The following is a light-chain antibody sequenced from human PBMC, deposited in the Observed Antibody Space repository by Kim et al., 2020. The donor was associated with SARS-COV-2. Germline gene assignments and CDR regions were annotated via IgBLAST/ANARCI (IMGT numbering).Light chain of an antibody. CDR3: CSYAGSSTLV. J-gene: IGLJ2*01. V-gene: IGLV2-23*01. CDR1: SSDVGSYNL. CDR2: EGS. Sequence: GQAITISCTRTSSDVGSYNLVSWYQQHPGKAPKLMIYEGSKRPSGVSNRFSGSKSGNTASLTISGLQAEDEADYYCCSYAGSSTLVFGGGTQLTVL.